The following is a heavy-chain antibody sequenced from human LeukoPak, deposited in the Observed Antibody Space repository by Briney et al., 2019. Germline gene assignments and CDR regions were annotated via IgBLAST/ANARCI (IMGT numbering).Heavy chain of an antibody. CDR1: GLTFSTYW. D-gene: IGHD3-10*01. J-gene: IGHJ4*02. Sequence: HAGGSLRLSCAASGLTFSTYWMHWVRQAPGKGPLWVSHINGDGSTTNYADSVKGRFTISRDNAKNTLYLQMNSLRAEDTAVYYCAEAASVRGVSYWGQGTLVTVSS. CDR3: AEAASVRGVSY. V-gene: IGHV3-74*01. CDR2: INGDGSTT.